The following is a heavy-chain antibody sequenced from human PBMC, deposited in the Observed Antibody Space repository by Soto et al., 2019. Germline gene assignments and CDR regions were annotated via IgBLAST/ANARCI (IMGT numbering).Heavy chain of an antibody. CDR1: DGSLTEYH. Sequence: PSETLSLTCVVYDGSLTEYHWSWVRQTPGKGLEWIGEVSHHGTSHYNPSLGSRVIKSFDTSKDQFSLTLQSVTAADTGIYYCARGQSAVDVFFPTTVPLDPWGPGNPVTV. J-gene: IGHJ5*02. D-gene: IGHD1-26*01. CDR2: VSHHGTS. V-gene: IGHV4-34*01. CDR3: ARGQSAVDVFFPTTVPLDP.